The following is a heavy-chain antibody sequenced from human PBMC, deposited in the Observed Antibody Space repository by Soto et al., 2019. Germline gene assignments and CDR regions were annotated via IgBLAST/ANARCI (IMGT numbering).Heavy chain of an antibody. V-gene: IGHV1-69*01. D-gene: IGHD2-2*01. CDR3: ASQDPPRDRYCSSYSCYDGWFES. CDR2: IIPIYGTP. Sequence: QVQLDQSGPEVKKSGSSVKVSCKASGGAFGTFAISWLRQAPGQGLEWMGGIIPIYGTPHYAQIFKGRVTISADASTDTGYMKVTSLTSADTAVYYCASQDPPRDRYCSSYSCYDGWFESWGQGTLVTVST. J-gene: IGHJ5*01. CDR1: GGAFGTFA.